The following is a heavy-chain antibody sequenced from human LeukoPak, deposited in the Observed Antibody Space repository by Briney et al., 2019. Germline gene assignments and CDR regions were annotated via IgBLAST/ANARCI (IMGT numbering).Heavy chain of an antibody. CDR1: GFTFSSYW. CDR2: IKQDGSEK. D-gene: IGHD1-1*01. V-gene: IGHV3-7*01. J-gene: IGHJ5*02. Sequence: SGGSLRLSCAASGFTFSSYWVSWVRQAPGKGLEWVANIKQDGSEKYYVDSVKGRFTISKDNAKNSLYLQMDSLRAEDTAVYYCARAQVGYNRFDPWGQGTLVTVSS. CDR3: ARAQVGYNRFDP.